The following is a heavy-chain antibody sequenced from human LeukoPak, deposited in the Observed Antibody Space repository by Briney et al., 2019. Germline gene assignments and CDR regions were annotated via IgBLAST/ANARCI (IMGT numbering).Heavy chain of an antibody. V-gene: IGHV3-7*01. CDR2: IKQDGSEK. CDR1: RFTFSSYW. CDR3: AREKRVLLWFGELLPYYMDV. Sequence: GGTLRLSCAASRFTFSSYWMSWVRQAPGTGLEWVANIKQDGSEKYYVDSVKGRFTISRDNAKNSLYLQMNSLRAEDTAVYYCAREKRVLLWFGELLPYYMDVWGKGTTVTISS. D-gene: IGHD3-10*01. J-gene: IGHJ6*03.